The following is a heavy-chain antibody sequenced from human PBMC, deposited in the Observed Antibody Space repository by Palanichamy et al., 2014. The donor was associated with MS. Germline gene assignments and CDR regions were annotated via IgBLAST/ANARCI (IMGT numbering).Heavy chain of an antibody. D-gene: IGHD7-27*01. CDR2: IGGDGGVT. CDR3: AKDGKDWGSHFDY. Sequence: EVQLLESGGGLVQPGGSLRLSCAASGFTFSSYIMNWVRQAPGRGLEWVSSIGGDGGVTHYADSVKGRFTISRDNFQNILYLQMNSLRAEDTAIYYCAKDGKDWGSHFDYWDQGTLVTVSS. J-gene: IGHJ4*02. CDR1: GFTFSSYI. V-gene: IGHV3-23*01.